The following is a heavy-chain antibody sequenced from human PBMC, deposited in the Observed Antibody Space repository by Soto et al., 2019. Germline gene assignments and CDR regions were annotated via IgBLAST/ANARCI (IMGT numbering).Heavy chain of an antibody. CDR2: INTYNGMT. CDR3: XXXPRGEMATD. V-gene: IGHV1-18*01. J-gene: IGHJ4*02. D-gene: IGHD5-12*01. CDR1: GYTFINYH. Sequence: QVQLVQSGGEVKKPGASVTVSCKASGYTFINYHITWVRQAPGQGLEWMAWINTYNGMTDYAQRFQGRVTMTRDISTSTAYXEXXXXXXXXXXXXXXXXXPRGEMATDWGQGTLVTVSS.